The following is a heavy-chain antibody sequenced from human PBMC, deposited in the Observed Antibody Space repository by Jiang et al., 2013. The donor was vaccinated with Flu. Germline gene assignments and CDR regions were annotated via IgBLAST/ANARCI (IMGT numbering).Heavy chain of an antibody. CDR3: ASGSSGYYNYFDY. V-gene: IGHV4-59*01. CDR1: GGSISSYY. D-gene: IGHD3-22*01. J-gene: IGHJ4*02. CDR2: IYYSGST. Sequence: GPGLVKPSETLSLTCTVSGGSISSYYWSWIRQPPGKGLEWIGYIYYSGSTNYNPSLKSRVTISVDTSKNQFSLKLSSVTAADTAVYYCASGSSGYYNYFDYWGQGTLVTVSS.